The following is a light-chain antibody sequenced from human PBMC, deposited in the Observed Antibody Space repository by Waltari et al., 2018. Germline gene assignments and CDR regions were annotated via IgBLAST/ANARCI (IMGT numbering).Light chain of an antibody. J-gene: IGKJ2*01. Sequence: EIVLTQSPGTLSLSPGERATLSCRASQTVRSSYIAWYQQRPGQAPRLLIHGASSRATGCPDRFSGSGSGTDFTLTISGLEPDDFAVYFCELYDSSPPGYTFGQGTKLEI. CDR1: QTVRSSY. CDR2: GAS. CDR3: ELYDSSPPGYT. V-gene: IGKV3-20*01.